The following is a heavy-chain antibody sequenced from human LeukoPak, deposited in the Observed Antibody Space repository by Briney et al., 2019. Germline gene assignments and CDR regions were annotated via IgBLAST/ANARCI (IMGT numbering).Heavy chain of an antibody. CDR1: GGSFSGYY. CDR3: ARRRYYDYVWGSYLRYYFDY. D-gene: IGHD3-16*02. V-gene: IGHV4-34*01. J-gene: IGHJ4*02. CDR2: INHIGST. Sequence: SETLSLTCAVYGGSFSGYYWSWIRQPPGKGLEWIGEINHIGSTNYNPSLKSRVTISVDTSKNQFSLKLSSVTAADTAVYYCARRRYYDYVWGSYLRYYFDYWGQGTLVTVSS.